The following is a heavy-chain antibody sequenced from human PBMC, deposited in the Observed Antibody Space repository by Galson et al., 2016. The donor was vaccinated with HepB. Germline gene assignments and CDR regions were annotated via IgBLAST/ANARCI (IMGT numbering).Heavy chain of an antibody. CDR2: IGVDSGDI. D-gene: IGHD3-16*02. Sequence: SVKVSCKASGFTFSSSTVQWVRQARGQRLEWIGWIGVDSGDISYAQKFQERVTITSDTSTSTAYMELSSLRSEDTAVYYCAADYHDTYFDPWGQGTLVTVSS. J-gene: IGHJ5*02. CDR1: GFTFSSST. CDR3: AADYHDTYFDP. V-gene: IGHV1-58*01.